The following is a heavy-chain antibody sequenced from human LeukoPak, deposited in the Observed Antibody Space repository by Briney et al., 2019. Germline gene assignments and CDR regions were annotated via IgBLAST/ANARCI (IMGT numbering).Heavy chain of an antibody. J-gene: IGHJ4*02. Sequence: PGGSLRLSCAASGFIFSTYTMNWVRQAPGKGLEWVSSISSSSSYIYYADSVKGRFTISRDNAKNSLCLQMNSLRAEDTAVYYCARDLYDSSITCDYWGQGTLVTVSS. CDR3: ARDLYDSSITCDY. V-gene: IGHV3-21*01. CDR2: ISSSSSYI. D-gene: IGHD3-22*01. CDR1: GFIFSTYT.